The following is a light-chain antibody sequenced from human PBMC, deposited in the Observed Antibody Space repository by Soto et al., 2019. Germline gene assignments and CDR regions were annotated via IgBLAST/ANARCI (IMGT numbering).Light chain of an antibody. CDR2: AAS. Sequence: DIQLTQSTSSLSASVGDRVTLTCMASQSISSYLNWYQQKPGKAPKFLIYAASNLQSGVPSRFSGSGSGTDFTLTISSLQPEDFATYYCQQSYSSPQTFGQGTKVDI. CDR3: QQSYSSPQT. J-gene: IGKJ1*01. V-gene: IGKV1-39*01. CDR1: QSISSY.